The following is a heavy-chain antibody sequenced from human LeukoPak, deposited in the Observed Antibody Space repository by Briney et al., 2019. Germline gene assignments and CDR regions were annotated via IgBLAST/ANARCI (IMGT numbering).Heavy chain of an antibody. V-gene: IGHV4-4*07. CDR3: ARWKRFLEWLLDDAFDI. D-gene: IGHD3-3*01. Sequence: PSETLSLTCTVSGGSISSYYWSWIRQPAGKGLEWIGRIYTSGSTNYNPSLKSRVTMSVDTSKNQFSLKLSSVTAADTAVYYCARWKRFLEWLLDDAFDIWGQGTMVTVSS. J-gene: IGHJ3*02. CDR1: GGSISSYY. CDR2: IYTSGST.